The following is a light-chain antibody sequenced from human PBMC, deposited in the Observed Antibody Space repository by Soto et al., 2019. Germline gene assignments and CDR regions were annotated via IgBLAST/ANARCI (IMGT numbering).Light chain of an antibody. Sequence: QPVLTQSPSASASLGASVKLTCTLSSGHINYAIAWHQQQPEKGPRYLMRLDSDGSHNKGDGIPDRFSGSRSGAERYLTISSLQSEDEADYYCQTWGTGIHVVFGGGTKLTVL. CDR1: SGHINYA. CDR2: LDSDGSH. V-gene: IGLV4-69*01. CDR3: QTWGTGIHVV. J-gene: IGLJ2*01.